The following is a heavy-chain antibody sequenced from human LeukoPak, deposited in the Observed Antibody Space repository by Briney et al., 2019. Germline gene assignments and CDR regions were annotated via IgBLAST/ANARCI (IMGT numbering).Heavy chain of an antibody. CDR1: GGTFSSYA. CDR2: IIPIFGTA. Sequence: SVKVSCKASGGTFSSYAISWVRQAPGQGLEWMGGIIPIFGTANYSQKFQGRVTITADESTSTAYMELSSLRSEDTAVYYCARGSDFLYYYMDVWGKGTTVAVSS. D-gene: IGHD3-3*01. V-gene: IGHV1-69*13. J-gene: IGHJ6*03. CDR3: ARGSDFLYYYMDV.